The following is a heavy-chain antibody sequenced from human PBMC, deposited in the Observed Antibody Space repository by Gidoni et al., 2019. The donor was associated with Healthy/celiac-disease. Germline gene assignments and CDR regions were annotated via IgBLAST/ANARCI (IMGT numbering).Heavy chain of an antibody. CDR1: GFTFSSYS. V-gene: IGHV3-21*01. CDR3: ARASDFGVVLPFDP. J-gene: IGHJ5*02. CDR2: ISSSSIYI. D-gene: IGHD3-3*01. Sequence: EVQLVESGGGLVKPGGSLRLSCAASGFTFSSYSMNWVRQAPGKGLEWVSSISSSSIYIYYADSVKGRFTISRDNAKNSLYLQMNSLRAEDTAVYYCARASDFGVVLPFDPWGQGTLVTVSS.